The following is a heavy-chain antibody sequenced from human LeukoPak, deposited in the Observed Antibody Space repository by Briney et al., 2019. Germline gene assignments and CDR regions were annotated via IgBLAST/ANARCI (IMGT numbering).Heavy chain of an antibody. V-gene: IGHV3-7*01. CDR3: VRKSIGFDY. D-gene: IGHD2-15*01. J-gene: IGHJ4*02. Sequence: GGSLRLSCAASGFTFSSYWMSWVRQAPGKGREWVANIKQDGSEKYYVDSVKGRFTISIDNAKNSLYLQMNSLRVEDTAVYYCVRKSIGFDYWGQGTLVTVSS. CDR2: IKQDGSEK. CDR1: GFTFSSYW.